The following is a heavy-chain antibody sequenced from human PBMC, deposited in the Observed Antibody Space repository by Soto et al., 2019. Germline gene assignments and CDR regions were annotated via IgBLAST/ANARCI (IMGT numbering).Heavy chain of an antibody. CDR1: GYTFTSYY. J-gene: IGHJ6*02. D-gene: IGHD3-10*01. CDR3: AEGHGSGSYYPHPHYYYYYGMDV. CDR2: INPSGGST. V-gene: IGHV1-46*01. Sequence: ASVKVYCKASGYTFTSYYMHWVRQAPGPGLEWMGIINPSGGSTSYAQKFQGRVTMTRDTSTSTVYMELSSLRSEDTAVYYCAEGHGSGSYYPHPHYYYYYGMDVWGQGTTVTVSS.